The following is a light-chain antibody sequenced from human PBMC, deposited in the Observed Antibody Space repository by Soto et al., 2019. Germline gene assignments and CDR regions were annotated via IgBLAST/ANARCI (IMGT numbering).Light chain of an antibody. CDR2: DVN. CDR1: SSDVCGYDF. CDR3: CSCAGSYKDHYV. V-gene: IGLV2-11*01. J-gene: IGLJ1*01. Sequence: QSALTQPRSVSGSPGQSVTISCTGTSSDVCGYDFVSWHQQHPGKAPKVMIFDVNKRPSGVPDLFSGSKSGNTASLTSSGLQAEDEDDYYCCSCAGSYKDHYVFGTGTKVTVL.